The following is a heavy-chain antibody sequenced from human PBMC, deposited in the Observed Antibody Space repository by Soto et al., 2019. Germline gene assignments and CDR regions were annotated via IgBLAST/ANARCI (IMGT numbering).Heavy chain of an antibody. CDR3: ARGGNLNYWYFDV. Sequence: QVQLQESGPGLAKPSETPSLTCSVSGGSISSDYWTWIRQPPGKGLEWIGYMYYSGNTNYNPSLKSRVTISVDTSKNQFSLKLSSVTAADTAVYYCARGGNLNYWYFDVWGRGTLVTVSS. D-gene: IGHD4-4*01. V-gene: IGHV4-59*08. J-gene: IGHJ2*01. CDR1: GGSISSDY. CDR2: MYYSGNT.